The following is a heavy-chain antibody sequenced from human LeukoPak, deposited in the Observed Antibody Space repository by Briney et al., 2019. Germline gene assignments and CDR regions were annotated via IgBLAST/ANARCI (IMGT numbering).Heavy chain of an antibody. CDR1: GGSISSAAYY. V-gene: IGHV4-39*01. CDR3: ARRPIAAGNNWFDP. J-gene: IGHJ5*02. Sequence: SETLSLTCTVSGGSISSAAYYWGWVRQPPGKGLDWIGSIYYTGTTYYSPSLQTRATLSFDTSKNQFSLKLTSVTAADTAVYFCARRPIAAGNNWFDPWGQGTLVAVSS. CDR2: IYYTGTT. D-gene: IGHD6-13*01.